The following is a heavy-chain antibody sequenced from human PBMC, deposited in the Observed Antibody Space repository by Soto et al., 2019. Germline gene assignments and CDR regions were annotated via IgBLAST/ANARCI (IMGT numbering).Heavy chain of an antibody. CDR1: GFTFSDYY. CDR2: ISSSSSYT. Sequence: GGSLRLSCAASGFTFSDYYMSWIRQAPGKGLEWVSYISSSSSYTNYADSVKGRFTISRDNAKNSLYLQMNSLRAEDTAVYDCARESSIEGPTGEDYFDYWGQGTLVTVSS. V-gene: IGHV3-11*06. J-gene: IGHJ4*02. CDR3: ARESSIEGPTGEDYFDY. D-gene: IGHD6-6*01.